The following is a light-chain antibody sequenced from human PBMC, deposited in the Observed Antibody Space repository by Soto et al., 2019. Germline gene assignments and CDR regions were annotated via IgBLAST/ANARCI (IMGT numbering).Light chain of an antibody. J-gene: IGKJ4*01. CDR1: QSVSSY. CDR2: DAS. V-gene: IGKV3-11*01. CDR3: QQRSNWPPLT. Sequence: EIVWTQSPATLSLSPGERATLSCRASQSVSSYLAWYQQKPGQAPRLLIYDASNRATGIPARFSGSGSGTDFTLTISSLETEDFAVYYCQQRSNWPPLTFGGGTKVDI.